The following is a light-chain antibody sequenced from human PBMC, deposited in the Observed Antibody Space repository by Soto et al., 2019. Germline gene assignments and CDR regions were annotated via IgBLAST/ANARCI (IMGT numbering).Light chain of an antibody. CDR3: QQYGSSEYT. CDR2: SAS. CDR1: QSVSSSY. V-gene: IGKV3-20*01. J-gene: IGKJ2*01. Sequence: EIVLTQSPGTLSLSPGERATLSCRASQSVSSSYLAWYQQKPGQAPRLLFYSASRRATGIPDRFSSSGSGTDFTLTISRLEPEDFAVYYCQQYGSSEYTFGQGTKLEIK.